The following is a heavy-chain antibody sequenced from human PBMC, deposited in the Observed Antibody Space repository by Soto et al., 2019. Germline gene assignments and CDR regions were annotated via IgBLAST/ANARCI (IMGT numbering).Heavy chain of an antibody. CDR3: AKDLVATIPYYYYGMDV. Sequence: WGSLRLSCAASGFTFSTYAMSWVRQAPGKGLEWVAVISYDGSNKYYADSVKGRFTISRDNSKNTLYLQMNSLRAEDTAVYYCAKDLVATIPYYYYGMDVWGQGTTVTVSS. D-gene: IGHD5-12*01. V-gene: IGHV3-30*18. CDR2: ISYDGSNK. J-gene: IGHJ6*02. CDR1: GFTFSTYA.